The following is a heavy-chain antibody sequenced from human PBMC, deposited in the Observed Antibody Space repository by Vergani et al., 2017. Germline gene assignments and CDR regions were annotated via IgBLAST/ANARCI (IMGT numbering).Heavy chain of an antibody. CDR2: ISGSGGST. Sequence: EVQLLESGGGLVQPGGSLRLSCAASGFTFSSYAMSWVRQAPGKGLEWVSAISGSGGSTYYADSVKGRFTISRDNAKNSLYLQMNSLRAEDTALYYCAKDTRHAFDIWGQGTMVTVSS. D-gene: IGHD1-1*01. V-gene: IGHV3-23*01. CDR3: AKDTRHAFDI. J-gene: IGHJ3*02. CDR1: GFTFSSYA.